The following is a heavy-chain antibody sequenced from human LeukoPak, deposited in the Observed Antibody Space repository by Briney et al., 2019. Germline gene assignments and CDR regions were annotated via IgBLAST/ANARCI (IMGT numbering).Heavy chain of an antibody. J-gene: IGHJ4*02. CDR1: GSTLSEVA. CDR2: MSPNSGNT. CDR3: ARAPYYSDTSAWD. Sequence: ASVKVSCKVSGSTLSEVAVHWVRQAPGKGLEWMGWMSPNSGNTGYAQNFQGRVTMTRDTSITTAYMELSSLRSEDTAVYYCARAPYYSDTSAWDWGQGTLVTVSS. D-gene: IGHD3-22*01. V-gene: IGHV1-8*01.